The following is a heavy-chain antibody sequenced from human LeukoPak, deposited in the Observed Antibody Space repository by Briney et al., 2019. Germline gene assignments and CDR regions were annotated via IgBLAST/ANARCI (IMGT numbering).Heavy chain of an antibody. Sequence: SETLSLTCTVSGDSMSTYYWTWIRQPPGKGLEWIGYIYNSGSTNYNPSLKSRVTISVDTSKNQFSLKVNSVTAADTAVYYCARLRGYPAMVLAYWGQGTLVTVSS. CDR1: GDSMSTYY. J-gene: IGHJ4*02. D-gene: IGHD5-18*01. CDR2: IYNSGST. CDR3: ARLRGYPAMVLAY. V-gene: IGHV4-59*12.